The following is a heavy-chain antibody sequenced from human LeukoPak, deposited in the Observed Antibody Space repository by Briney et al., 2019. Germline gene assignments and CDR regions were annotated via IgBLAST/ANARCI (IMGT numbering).Heavy chain of an antibody. CDR2: LWWWWGPI. CDR3: ARDPHLILTMDRGVSISDAIDI. J-gene: IGHJ3*02. D-gene: IGHD3-10*01. CDR1: GFPLSIYH. V-gene: IGHV3-48*03. Sequence: GGPLSLSCAASGFPLSIYHIIWVRQAPGRALEWVSYLWWWWGPIFYVVSVKYRSNTSRDNAKNLLYMKMNSLRADDTAVYYCARDPHLILTMDRGVSISDAIDICGQGTMATVSS.